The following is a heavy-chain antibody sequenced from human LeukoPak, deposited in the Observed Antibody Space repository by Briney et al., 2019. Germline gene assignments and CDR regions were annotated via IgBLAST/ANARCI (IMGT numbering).Heavy chain of an antibody. V-gene: IGHV1-8*01. Sequence: GASVKVSCKASGYTFTSYDINWVRQATGQGLEWMGWMNPNSGNTGYAQKFQGRVTMTRNTSISTAYMELSSLRSEDTAVYYCATDRVYSNYYFDYWGQGTLVTVSS. D-gene: IGHD4-11*01. CDR3: ATDRVYSNYYFDY. J-gene: IGHJ4*02. CDR1: GYTFTSYD. CDR2: MNPNSGNT.